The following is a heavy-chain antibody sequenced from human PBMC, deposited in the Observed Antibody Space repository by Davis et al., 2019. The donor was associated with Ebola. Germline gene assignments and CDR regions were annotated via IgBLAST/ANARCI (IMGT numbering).Heavy chain of an antibody. J-gene: IGHJ4*02. CDR3: ARDQTYYSNYVNFDY. Sequence: AASVKVSCKASGYTFTSYAMHWVRQAPGQRLEWMEWINAGNGNTKYSQKFQGRVTITRDTSASTAYMELSSLRSEDTAVYYCARDQTYYSNYVNFDYWGQGTLVTVSS. D-gene: IGHD4-11*01. CDR2: INAGNGNT. CDR1: GYTFTSYA. V-gene: IGHV1-3*01.